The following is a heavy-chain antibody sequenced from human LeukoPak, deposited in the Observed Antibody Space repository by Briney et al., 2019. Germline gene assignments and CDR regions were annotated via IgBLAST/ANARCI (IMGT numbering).Heavy chain of an antibody. CDR1: GGSISSYY. J-gene: IGHJ3*02. CDR2: IYYSGST. CDR3: ARTVQSSGWFPDAFDI. D-gene: IGHD6-19*01. Sequence: SETLSLTCTVSGGSISSYYWSWIRQPPGKGLEWIGYIYYSGSTNYNPSLKSRVTISVDTSKNQFSLRLSPVTAADTAVYYCARTVQSSGWFPDAFDIWGQGTMVTVSS. V-gene: IGHV4-59*01.